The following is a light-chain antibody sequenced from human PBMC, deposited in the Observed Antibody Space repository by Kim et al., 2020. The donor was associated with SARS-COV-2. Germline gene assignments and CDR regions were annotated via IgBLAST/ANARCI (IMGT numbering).Light chain of an antibody. CDR1: QSINSY. V-gene: IGKV1-5*01. CDR3: QQYDSFPWT. J-gene: IGKJ1*01. Sequence: DIQMTQSPSALSAVVGDTVTIACRASQSINSYLAWYQQKPGKAPKLLVYGASSLEEGVPSKFSGSGFGTDFTLTIRGLHPDDFAAYVCQQYDSFPWTFGQGTKMHIK. CDR2: GAS.